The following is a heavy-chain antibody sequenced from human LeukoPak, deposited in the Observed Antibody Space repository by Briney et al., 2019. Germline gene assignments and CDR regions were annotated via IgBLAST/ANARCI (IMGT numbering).Heavy chain of an antibody. CDR3: AKGRWDYYDFWSGYNTFDY. V-gene: IGHV3-9*01. Sequence: GGSLRLSCAASGFTFDDYAMPWVRQAPGKGLEWVSGISWNSGSIGYADSVKGRFTISRDNAKNSLYLQMNSLRAEDTALYYCAKGRWDYYDFWSGYNTFDYWGQGTLVTVSS. D-gene: IGHD3-3*01. CDR1: GFTFDDYA. CDR2: ISWNSGSI. J-gene: IGHJ4*02.